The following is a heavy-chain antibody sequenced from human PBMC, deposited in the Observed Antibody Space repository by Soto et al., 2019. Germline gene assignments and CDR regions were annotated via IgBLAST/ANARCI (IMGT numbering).Heavy chain of an antibody. J-gene: IGHJ6*02. CDR3: ASVRGGYYYAMDV. D-gene: IGHD3-10*02. V-gene: IGHV4-4*02. CDR2: IYHSGST. Sequence: SETLSLTCAVSGGSISSSNWWIWVRQPPGKGLEWIGEIYHSGSTNYNPSLKSRVTISVDKSKNQFSLKLSSVTAADTAVYYCASVRGGYYYAMDVWGQGTTVT. CDR1: GGSISSSNW.